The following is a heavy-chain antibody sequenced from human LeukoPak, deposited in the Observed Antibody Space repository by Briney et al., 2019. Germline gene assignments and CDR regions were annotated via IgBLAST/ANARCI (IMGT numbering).Heavy chain of an antibody. D-gene: IGHD2-2*01. CDR3: ASTVVVPAAAYYPFDY. CDR2: ISSSSSTI. Sequence: PGGSLRLSGAASGFTFSSYSMNWVRQAPGKGLEWVSYISSSSSTIYYADSVKGRFTISRDNAKNSLYLQMNSLRAEDTAVYYCASTVVVPAAAYYPFDYWGQGTLVTVSS. J-gene: IGHJ4*02. V-gene: IGHV3-48*01. CDR1: GFTFSSYS.